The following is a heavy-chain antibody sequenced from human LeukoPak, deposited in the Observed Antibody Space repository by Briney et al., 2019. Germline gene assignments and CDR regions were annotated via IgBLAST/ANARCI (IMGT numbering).Heavy chain of an antibody. CDR3: ARERDYYSDSGGYYYPTYYMDV. CDR2: IKQDGSEK. Sequence: PGGSLRLSCAASGFTFSTYRMSWVRQAPGKGLEWVANIKQDGSEKHYVDSVKGRFTISRDNAKNSLYLQMSSLRAEDTAVYYCARERDYYSDSGGYYYPTYYMDVWGKGTTVTVSS. J-gene: IGHJ6*03. D-gene: IGHD3-22*01. V-gene: IGHV3-7*01. CDR1: GFTFSTYR.